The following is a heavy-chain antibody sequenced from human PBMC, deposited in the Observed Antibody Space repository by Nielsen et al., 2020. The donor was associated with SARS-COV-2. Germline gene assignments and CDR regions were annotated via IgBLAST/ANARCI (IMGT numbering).Heavy chain of an antibody. CDR1: GFTFRNAW. J-gene: IGHJ6*02. CDR3: STGGVAAVGTYYYYYGMDV. Sequence: GESLKISCVASGFTFRNAWMTWVARLQGRGWSGLAVLRPKTDGETTVYAAPVQGRFTISRDDSEMTLYLQMDSLEIEDTGVYYCSTGGVAAVGTYYYYYGMDVWGQGTTVAVSS. D-gene: IGHD6-13*01. V-gene: IGHV3-15*01. CDR2: LRPKTDGETT.